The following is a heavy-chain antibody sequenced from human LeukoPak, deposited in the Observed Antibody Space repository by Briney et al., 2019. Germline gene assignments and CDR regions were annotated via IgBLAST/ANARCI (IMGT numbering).Heavy chain of an antibody. CDR3: AKDLKYYYGSGDAFDI. Sequence: GGSLRLSCAASGFTFSSYSMNWVRQAPGKGLEWVSYISSSGSTIYYADSVKGRFTISRDNAKNSLYLQMNSLRAEDTAVYYCAKDLKYYYGSGDAFDIWGQGTMVTVSS. J-gene: IGHJ3*02. CDR1: GFTFSSYS. CDR2: ISSSGSTI. D-gene: IGHD3-10*01. V-gene: IGHV3-48*01.